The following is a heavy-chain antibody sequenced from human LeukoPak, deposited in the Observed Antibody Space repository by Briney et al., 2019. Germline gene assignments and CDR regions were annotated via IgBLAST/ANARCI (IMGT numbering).Heavy chain of an antibody. Sequence: SETLSLTCTVSGGSISSYYWSWIRQPPGKGLEWIGYIYYRGSTNYNPSLKSRVTISVDTSKNQFSLKLSSVTAADTAVYYCARGSEYSSSAAFDYWGQGTLVTVSS. CDR2: IYYRGST. V-gene: IGHV4-59*01. CDR1: GGSISSYY. D-gene: IGHD6-6*01. J-gene: IGHJ4*02. CDR3: ARGSEYSSSAAFDY.